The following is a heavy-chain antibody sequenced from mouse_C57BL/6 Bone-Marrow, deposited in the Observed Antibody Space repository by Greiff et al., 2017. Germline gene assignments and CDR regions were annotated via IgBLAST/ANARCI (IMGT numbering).Heavy chain of an antibody. CDR2: ISSGSSTI. J-gene: IGHJ2*01. CDR1: GFTFSDYG. Sequence: EVNVVESGGGLVKPGGSLKLSCAASGFTFSDYGMHWVRQAPEKGLEWVAYISSGSSTIYYADTVKGRFTISRDNAKNTLFLQMTSLRSEDTAMYYCAKNLGGYFDYWGQGTTLTVSS. CDR3: AKNLGGYFDY. V-gene: IGHV5-17*01.